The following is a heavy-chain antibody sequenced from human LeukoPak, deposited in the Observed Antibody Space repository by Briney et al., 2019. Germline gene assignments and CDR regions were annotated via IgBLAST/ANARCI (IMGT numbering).Heavy chain of an antibody. CDR2: IYYSGST. CDR3: ARDYYDSSGDAFDI. D-gene: IGHD3-22*01. Sequence: SGTLSLTCTVSGGSISSYYWSWIRQPPGKGLEWIGYIYYSGSTNYNPSLKSRVTISVDTSKNQFSLKLSSVTAADTAVYYCARDYYDSSGDAFDIWGQGTMVTVSS. V-gene: IGHV4-59*01. J-gene: IGHJ3*02. CDR1: GGSISSYY.